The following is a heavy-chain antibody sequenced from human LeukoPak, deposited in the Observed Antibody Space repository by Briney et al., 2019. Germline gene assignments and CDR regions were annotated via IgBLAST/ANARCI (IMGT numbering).Heavy chain of an antibody. Sequence: GGSLRLSCAASGFTFSSFGMHWVRQAPVRGLEGVAVIWDDGRKKYYADSVKARFTISRDNTKNTVYLQMDSLRAEVTALYYCARDLGRGNTPFDYWGQGTLVTVSS. CDR2: IWDDGRKK. CDR3: ARDLGRGNTPFDY. V-gene: IGHV3-33*01. CDR1: GFTFSSFG. D-gene: IGHD3-16*01. J-gene: IGHJ4*02.